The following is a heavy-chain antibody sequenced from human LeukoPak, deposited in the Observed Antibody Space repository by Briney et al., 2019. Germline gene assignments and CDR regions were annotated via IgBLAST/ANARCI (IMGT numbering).Heavy chain of an antibody. J-gene: IGHJ6*03. CDR1: GFTFSSYA. V-gene: IGHV3-23*01. CDR2: ISGSGGST. Sequence: AGGSLRLSCAASGFTFSSYAMSWVRQAPGKGLEWVSAISGSGGSTYYADSVKGRFTISRDNSKNTLYLQMNSLRAEDTVVYYCAKDRGYCSSTSCYYYYYMDVWGKGTTVTVSS. CDR3: AKDRGYCSSTSCYYYYYMDV. D-gene: IGHD2-2*01.